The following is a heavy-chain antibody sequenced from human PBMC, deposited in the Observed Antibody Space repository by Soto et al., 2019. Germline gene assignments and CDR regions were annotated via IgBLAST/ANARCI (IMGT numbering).Heavy chain of an antibody. CDR3: ARALPDYSYHLDV. D-gene: IGHD2-21*01. J-gene: IGHJ6*02. Sequence: QVQLQESGPGLVKPSETLSLTCTVSGVSVSSYYWNWNRQPAGKGLEWIGRTYTSGRTNYNPSLQSRITMSVDTSKNQYSLILSSVTAADTAVYFCARALPDYSYHLDVWSQGTTVTVSS. V-gene: IGHV4-4*07. CDR1: GVSVSSYY. CDR2: TYTSGRT.